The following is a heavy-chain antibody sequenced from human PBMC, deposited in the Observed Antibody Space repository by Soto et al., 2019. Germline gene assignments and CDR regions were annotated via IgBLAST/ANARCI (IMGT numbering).Heavy chain of an antibody. J-gene: IGHJ6*02. Sequence: EEQLLESGGGLVQPGGSLRLSCAASGFTFSSYGMSWVRQSPGTGLEWVSVISVSGGSTYYADSVKGRFTISRDNSKKLLYVQIIKLRAEVTTVYYLEKVHTTYGVGSVNVFYYYGLDVGGQGAMYNVS. V-gene: IGHV3-23*01. D-gene: IGHD3-3*01. CDR3: EKVHTTYGVGSVNVFYYYGLDV. CDR1: GFTFSSYG. CDR2: ISVSGGST.